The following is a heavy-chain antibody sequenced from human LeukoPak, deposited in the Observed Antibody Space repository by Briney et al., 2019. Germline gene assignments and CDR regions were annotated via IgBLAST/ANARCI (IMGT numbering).Heavy chain of an antibody. Sequence: TGGSLRLSCAASGFTVSSYGMTWVRQAPGKGLEWVSAFSATDGSAQYAESVRGRFTISRDNSKNSLYLQMNSLRDEDTAVYFCVKARIAAAGTGAFDVWGQGTMVTVSS. D-gene: IGHD6-13*01. CDR3: VKARIAAAGTGAFDV. V-gene: IGHV3-23*01. CDR2: FSATDGSA. CDR1: GFTVSSYG. J-gene: IGHJ3*01.